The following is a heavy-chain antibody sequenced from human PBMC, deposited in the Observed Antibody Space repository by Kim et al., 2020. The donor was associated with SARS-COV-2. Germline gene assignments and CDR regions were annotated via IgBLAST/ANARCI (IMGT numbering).Heavy chain of an antibody. D-gene: IGHD3-3*01. CDR2: TYYRSKWYT. V-gene: IGHV6-1*01. Sequence: SQTLSLTCAISGDSVSSNSAAWNWIRQSPSRGLEWLGRTYYRSKWYTDYAVSVKSRMTIHSDTSRNQFSLQLNSVTPEDTAVYYCARDVGVVANLGFDYWGQGSLVTVSS. J-gene: IGHJ4*02. CDR1: GDSVSSNSAA. CDR3: ARDVGVVANLGFDY.